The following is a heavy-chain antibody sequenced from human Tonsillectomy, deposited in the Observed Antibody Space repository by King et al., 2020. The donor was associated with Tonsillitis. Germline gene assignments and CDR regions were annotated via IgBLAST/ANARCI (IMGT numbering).Heavy chain of an antibody. CDR2: IYYSGST. CDR1: GGSISSGSYY. V-gene: IGHV4-39*01. CDR3: ARHPPHITMVRGVIAYFDS. D-gene: IGHD3-10*01. J-gene: IGHJ4*02. Sequence: QLQLQESGPGLVKPSETLSLTCTVSGGSISSGSYYWGWIRQPPGKGLEWIGSIYYSGSTYYNSSLKSRVTISVDTSKNHFSLRLSSVTAADTAVYYCARHPPHITMVRGVIAYFDSWGQGTLVTVSS.